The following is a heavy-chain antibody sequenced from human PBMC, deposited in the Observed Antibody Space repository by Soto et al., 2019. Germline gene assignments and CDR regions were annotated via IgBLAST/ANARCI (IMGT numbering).Heavy chain of an antibody. J-gene: IGHJ4*02. CDR1: GGSISSSNW. V-gene: IGHV4-4*02. CDR3: ARDLSKQWLRFDY. CDR2: IYHSGST. D-gene: IGHD6-19*01. Sequence: SETLSLTCAVSGGSISSSNWWSWVRQPPGKGLEWIGEIYHSGSTNYNPSLKSRVTISVDKSKNQFSLKLSSVTAADTAVYYCARDLSKQWLRFDYWGQGTLVTVSS.